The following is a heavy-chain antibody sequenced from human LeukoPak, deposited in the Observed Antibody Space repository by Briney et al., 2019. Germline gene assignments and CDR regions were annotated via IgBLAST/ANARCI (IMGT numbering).Heavy chain of an antibody. J-gene: IGHJ4*02. CDR2: ISYDGSNK. CDR1: GFTFSSYG. Sequence: GGSLRLSCAASGFTFSSYGMHWVRQAPGKGLEWVAVISYDGSNKYYADSVKGRFTISRDNSKNTVFLQMNSLRVEDTAVYFCARDPYGDYALDYWGQGTLVTVSS. V-gene: IGHV3-30*03. D-gene: IGHD4-17*01. CDR3: ARDPYGDYALDY.